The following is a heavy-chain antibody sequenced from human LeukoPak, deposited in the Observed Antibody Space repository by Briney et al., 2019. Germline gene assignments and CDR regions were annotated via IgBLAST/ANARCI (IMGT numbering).Heavy chain of an antibody. CDR2: IDWDDDK. Sequence: ASGPALVKPPQTLTLTCTFSGFSLRTRGMCVSWIRQPPGKALEWLPRIDWDDDKYYSTSLKTRLTISKDTSKNQVVLTMTNMYPVDTATYYCARVDYYDSSGYDAFDIWGQGTMVTVSS. CDR3: ARVDYYDSSGYDAFDI. CDR1: GFSLRTRGMC. J-gene: IGHJ3*02. V-gene: IGHV2-70*11. D-gene: IGHD3-22*01.